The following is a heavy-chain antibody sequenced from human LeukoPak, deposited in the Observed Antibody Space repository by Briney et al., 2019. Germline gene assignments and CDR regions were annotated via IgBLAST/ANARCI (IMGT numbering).Heavy chain of an antibody. V-gene: IGHV5-51*01. CDR3: ARRSIAVAVRDYGMDV. J-gene: IGHJ6*02. Sequence: GESLKISCKGSGYSFTSYWIGWVRQMPGKGLEWMGIIYPGDSDTRYSPSFQGQVTISADKSISTAYLQWSSLKASDTAMYYCARRSIAVAVRDYGMDVRGQGTTVTVSS. CDR2: IYPGDSDT. D-gene: IGHD6-19*01. CDR1: GYSFTSYW.